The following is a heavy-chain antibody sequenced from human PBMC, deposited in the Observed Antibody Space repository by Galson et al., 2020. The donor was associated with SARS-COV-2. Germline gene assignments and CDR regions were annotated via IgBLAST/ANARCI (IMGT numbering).Heavy chain of an antibody. D-gene: IGHD1-26*01. V-gene: IGHV3-30*04. CDR3: ARDAVRDIVGATRYFQH. CDR1: GFTFSSYA. CDR2: ISYDGSNK. J-gene: IGHJ1*01. Sequence: GGSLRLSCAASGFTFSSYAMHWVRQAPGKGLEWVAVISYDGSNKYYADSVKGRFTISRDNSKNTLYLQMNSLRAEDTAVYYCARDAVRDIVGATRYFQHWGQGTLVTVSS.